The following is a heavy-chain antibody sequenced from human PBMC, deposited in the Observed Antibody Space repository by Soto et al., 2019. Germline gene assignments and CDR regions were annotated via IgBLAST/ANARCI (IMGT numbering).Heavy chain of an antibody. J-gene: IGHJ4*02. CDR3: ARGLLHDSSDY. CDR1: GGSFSGYY. D-gene: IGHD2-21*02. Sequence: SETLSLTCAVYGGSFSGYYWSWIRQPPGKGLEWIGEINHSGSTNYNPSLKSRVTISVDTSKNQFSLKLSSVTAADTAVYYCARGLLHDSSDYWGQGTLVTVSS. V-gene: IGHV4-34*01. CDR2: INHSGST.